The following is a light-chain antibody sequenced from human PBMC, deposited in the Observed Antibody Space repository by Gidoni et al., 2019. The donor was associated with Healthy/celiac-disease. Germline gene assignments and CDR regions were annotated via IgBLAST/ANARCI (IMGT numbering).Light chain of an antibody. CDR3: QQSYSTPPA. Sequence: DIQLTQSPPSLSASVGDRVTITCRASQSISRYLNWYQQKPGKAPKLLIYAASSLQSGVPSRFSGSGSGTDFTLTISSLQPEDFATYYCQQSYSTPPAFXGXTKVEIK. V-gene: IGKV1-39*01. CDR2: AAS. J-gene: IGKJ4*01. CDR1: QSISRY.